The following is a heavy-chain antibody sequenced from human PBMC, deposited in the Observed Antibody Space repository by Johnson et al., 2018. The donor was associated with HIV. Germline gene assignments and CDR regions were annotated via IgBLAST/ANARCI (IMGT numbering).Heavy chain of an antibody. CDR1: GISFSSYW. V-gene: IGHV3-7*01. CDR2: IKQEGSEE. J-gene: IGHJ3*02. D-gene: IGHD5-24*01. Sequence: EVQLVESGGGLVQPGGSLRLSCAASGISFSSYWMTWVRQAPGKGLEWVGNIKQEGSEEYYVDSVKGRFTISRDNAKNSLYLQMNSLRAEDTAVYYCAKDWDRWLQPPGDAFDIWGQGTMVTVSS. CDR3: AKDWDRWLQPPGDAFDI.